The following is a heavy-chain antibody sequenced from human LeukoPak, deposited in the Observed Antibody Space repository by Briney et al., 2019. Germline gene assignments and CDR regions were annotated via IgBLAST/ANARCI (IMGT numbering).Heavy chain of an antibody. CDR3: SKAGEVASACFLASFYI. V-gene: IGHV1-2*02. CDR1: GYTFTGYY. Sequence: ASVKVSCKASGYTFTGYYMHWVRQAPGPGLEWMGWINPNSGGTNYAQKFQGRVTMTRDTSINTTYMELSKLKSYDTAVDYRSKAGEVASACFLASFYILGQGTMVTVSS. J-gene: IGHJ3*02. CDR2: INPNSGGT. D-gene: IGHD3-10*01.